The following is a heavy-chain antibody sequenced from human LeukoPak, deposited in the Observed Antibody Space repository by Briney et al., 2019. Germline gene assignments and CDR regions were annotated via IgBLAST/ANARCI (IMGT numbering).Heavy chain of an antibody. CDR3: AKNGLQLDY. V-gene: IGHV3-7*01. D-gene: IGHD5-24*01. J-gene: IGHJ4*02. CDR1: GFTFSTYW. Sequence: GGSLRLSCAASGFTFSTYWMSWVRQAPGKGLEWVANIKHDGSDKYYVDSVKGRFTISRDNAKNSLFLQMNSLRAEDTAVYYCAKNGLQLDYWGQGTLVTVSS. CDR2: IKHDGSDK.